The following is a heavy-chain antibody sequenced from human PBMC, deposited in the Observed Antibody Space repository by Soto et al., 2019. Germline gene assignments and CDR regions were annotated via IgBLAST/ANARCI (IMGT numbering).Heavy chain of an antibody. J-gene: IGHJ5*02. V-gene: IGHV1-69*01. D-gene: IGHD3-22*01. CDR3: ARDQYDSSGYYDVPWFDP. CDR2: IIPIFGTA. CDR1: GGTFSSYA. Sequence: VSCKASGGTFSSYAIRWVRQAPGQGREWMGGIIPIFGTANYAQKFQCRVTITADESTSTAYMELSSLRSEDTAVYYCARDQYDSSGYYDVPWFDPWGQGTLVTVSS.